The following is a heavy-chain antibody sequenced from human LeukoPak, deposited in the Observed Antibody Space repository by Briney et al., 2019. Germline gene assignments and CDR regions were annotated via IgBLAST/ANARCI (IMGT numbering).Heavy chain of an antibody. V-gene: IGHV3-21*01. CDR2: ISSSSSYI. CDR1: GFTFSSYA. D-gene: IGHD3-22*01. Sequence: GGSLRLSCAASGFTFSSYAMSWVRQAPGKGLEWVSSISSSSSYIYYADSVKGRFTISRDNAKNSLYLQMNSLRAEDTAVYYCASLDDSSGYLDLLGAFDIWGQGTMVTVSS. CDR3: ASLDDSSGYLDLLGAFDI. J-gene: IGHJ3*02.